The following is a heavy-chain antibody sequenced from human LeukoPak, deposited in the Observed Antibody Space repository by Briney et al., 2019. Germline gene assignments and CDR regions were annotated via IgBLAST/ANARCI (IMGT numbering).Heavy chain of an antibody. V-gene: IGHV4-31*03. CDR1: GDSISSGGYY. Sequence: SETLSLTCTVSGDSISSGGYYWSWIRQHPGKGLEWIGYIYYSGSTYYSPSLKSRVFISIDTSKNQFSLKLSSVTAADTAVYYCARGRPSGSYFKWGQGTLVTVSS. CDR3: ARGRPSGSYFK. J-gene: IGHJ4*02. D-gene: IGHD3-10*01. CDR2: IYYSGST.